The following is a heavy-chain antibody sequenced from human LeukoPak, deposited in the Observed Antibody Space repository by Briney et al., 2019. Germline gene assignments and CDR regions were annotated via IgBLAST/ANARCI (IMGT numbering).Heavy chain of an antibody. Sequence: GGSLRLSCAASGFTVSSNYMSWVRQAPGKGLEWVSVIYSGGSTYYADSVKGRFTISRDNSKNTLYLQMNSLRAEDTAVYYCATADIEKIGFDPWGQGTLVTVSS. V-gene: IGHV3-53*01. D-gene: IGHD2-15*01. CDR2: IYSGGST. CDR1: GFTVSSNY. J-gene: IGHJ5*02. CDR3: ATADIEKIGFDP.